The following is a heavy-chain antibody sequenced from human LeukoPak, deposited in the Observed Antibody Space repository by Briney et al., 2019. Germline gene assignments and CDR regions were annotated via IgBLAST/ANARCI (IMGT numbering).Heavy chain of an antibody. J-gene: IGHJ3*02. V-gene: IGHV4-31*03. CDR3: AGGGNSFDI. CDR2: IYYSGST. D-gene: IGHD1-26*01. Sequence: PSETLSLTCTVSGGSISNGGYYWGWIRQHPGKGLEWIGYIYYSGSTYYNPSLKSRVTISVDTSKNQFSLKLSSVTAADTAVYYCAGGGNSFDIWGQGTMVTVSS. CDR1: GGSISNGGYY.